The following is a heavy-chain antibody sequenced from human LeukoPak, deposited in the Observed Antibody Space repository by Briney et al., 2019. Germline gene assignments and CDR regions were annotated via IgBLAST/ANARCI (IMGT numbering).Heavy chain of an antibody. CDR2: IYETGST. Sequence: SQTLSLTCTVSGGSISSGSYYWSWIRQPPGKGLEFIGNIYETGSTYYNPSLKSRVTIFVDTSKNQFSLRLSSVTAADTALYYCARRYSSSPFNYFDPWGQGTLVTVSS. D-gene: IGHD6-6*01. CDR1: GGSISSGSYY. CDR3: ARRYSSSPFNYFDP. V-gene: IGHV4-39*01. J-gene: IGHJ5*02.